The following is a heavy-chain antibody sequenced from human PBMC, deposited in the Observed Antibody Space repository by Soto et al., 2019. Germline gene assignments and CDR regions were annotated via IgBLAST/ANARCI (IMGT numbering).Heavy chain of an antibody. CDR1: GGSISSGDYY. J-gene: IGHJ4*02. D-gene: IGHD2-2*01. V-gene: IGHV4-30-4*01. Sequence: QVQLQESGPGLVKPSQTLSLTCTVSGGSISSGDYYWSWIRQPPGKGLELIGYIYYSGSTYYNPSRKSRVTISVDTSKSQFSLKLRSVTAADTAVYYCASFIVLVPAAMGGYYFDYWGQGTLVTVSS. CDR3: ASFIVLVPAAMGGYYFDY. CDR2: IYYSGST.